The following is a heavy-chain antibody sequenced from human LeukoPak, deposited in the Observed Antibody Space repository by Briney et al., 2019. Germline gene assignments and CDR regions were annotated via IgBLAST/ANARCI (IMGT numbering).Heavy chain of an antibody. D-gene: IGHD2-21*02. V-gene: IGHV4-34*01. Sequence: SETLSLICGVYGGSFNGYYWSWIRQPPGKGLEWIGEISHSGNTNYNPSLKSRVTMSVDMSRKQLSLRLNSVTAADTAVYYCARCLIVTVAARGYRCYMDVWGNGTTVAVSS. CDR1: GGSFNGYY. CDR2: ISHSGNT. CDR3: ARCLIVTVAARGYRCYMDV. J-gene: IGHJ6*03.